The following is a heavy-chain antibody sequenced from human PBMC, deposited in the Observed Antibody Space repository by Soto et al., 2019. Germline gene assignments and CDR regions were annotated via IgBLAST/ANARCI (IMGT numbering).Heavy chain of an antibody. J-gene: IGHJ4*01. CDR1: GFTFSSYG. Sequence: GRSLRLSCAASGFTFSSYGMHWVRQAPGKGLEWVAVIWYDGRNKYYAGSVKGRFTISRDNSKNTLYLQIDGLRDEETAVYYCARDCNPYSDSNPNFLDYWGHGTLVTVSS. CDR2: IWYDGRNK. D-gene: IGHD1-26*01. CDR3: ARDCNPYSDSNPNFLDY. V-gene: IGHV3-33*01.